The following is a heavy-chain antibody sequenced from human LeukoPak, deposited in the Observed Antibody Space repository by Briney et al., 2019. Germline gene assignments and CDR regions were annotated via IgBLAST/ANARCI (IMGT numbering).Heavy chain of an antibody. CDR2: VSPSGST. CDR1: DESLSGFS. J-gene: IGHJ6*03. CDR3: ARGVKQLGRFYFYMDV. V-gene: IGHV4-34*01. Sequence: PSETLSLTCVVSDESLSGFSWNWIRQPPGKGLECLGEVSPSGSTNYNPSLQGRLTISVDRSKNHFSLNPTSVTAADTAVYYCARGVKQLGRFYFYMDVWGSGTTVVVSS. D-gene: IGHD1-1*01.